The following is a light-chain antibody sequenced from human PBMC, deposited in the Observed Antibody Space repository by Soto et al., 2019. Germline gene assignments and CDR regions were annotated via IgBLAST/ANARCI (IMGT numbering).Light chain of an antibody. CDR3: QHYNTYPWT. CDR2: KAS. CDR1: QSISSW. Sequence: DIQMTQSPSILSASVGDRVTITGRASQSISSWLAWYQQKPGKATNLLIYKASHLENGVPSSFSGSGSGTEFTLTISSLQPGDFATYYSQHYNTYPWTFGQGTKVDIK. V-gene: IGKV1-5*03. J-gene: IGKJ1*01.